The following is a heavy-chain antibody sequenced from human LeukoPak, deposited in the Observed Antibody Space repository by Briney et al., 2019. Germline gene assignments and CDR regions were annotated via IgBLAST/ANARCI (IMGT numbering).Heavy chain of an antibody. Sequence: GGSLRLSCAASGFTFSSYWMSWVRQAPGKGLEWVANIKQDGSEKYYVDSVKGRFTISRDNAKNSLYLQMNSLRAEDTAVYYCARDLSKLYGDYGRYNWFDPWGQGTLVTVSS. CDR3: ARDLSKLYGDYGRYNWFDP. CDR1: GFTFSSYW. J-gene: IGHJ5*02. V-gene: IGHV3-7*01. D-gene: IGHD4-17*01. CDR2: IKQDGSEK.